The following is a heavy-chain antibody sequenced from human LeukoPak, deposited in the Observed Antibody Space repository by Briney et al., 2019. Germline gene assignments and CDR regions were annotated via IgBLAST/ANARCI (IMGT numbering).Heavy chain of an antibody. J-gene: IGHJ6*02. CDR1: GGSISSYY. CDR3: VRQDVVVITAATFYYGMDV. V-gene: IGHV4-59*08. CDR2: IYYTGST. Sequence: SETLSLTWTVSGGSISSYYWNWIRQPPGKGLEWIGYIYYTGSTNYRPSLKGRVTISVDTSRNQFSLKLSSVTAADTAVYYCVRQDVVVITAATFYYGMDVWGQGTTVTVPS. D-gene: IGHD2-2*01.